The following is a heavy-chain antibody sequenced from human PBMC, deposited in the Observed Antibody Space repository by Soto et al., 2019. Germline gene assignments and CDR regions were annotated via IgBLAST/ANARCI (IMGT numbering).Heavy chain of an antibody. Sequence: GESLKISCKGSGYSFTIYWIGWVRQMPGKGLEWMGIIYPGDSDTRYSPSFQGQVTISADKSISTAYLQWSSLKASDTAMYYCAREGVLEYSSSRDYYYGMDVWGQGTTVTVSS. V-gene: IGHV5-51*01. CDR2: IYPGDSDT. CDR1: GYSFTIYW. D-gene: IGHD6-6*01. CDR3: AREGVLEYSSSRDYYYGMDV. J-gene: IGHJ6*02.